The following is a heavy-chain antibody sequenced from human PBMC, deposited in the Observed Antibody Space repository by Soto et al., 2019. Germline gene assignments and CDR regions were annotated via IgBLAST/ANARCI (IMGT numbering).Heavy chain of an antibody. CDR3: AGLRGYAGSPIDY. CDR2: ISYSGNT. J-gene: IGHJ4*02. Sequence: PESLSLTCTVSGGSIISGYWSWIRQPPGKGLEWIGYISYSGNTNYNPSLKSRVTMSVDTPKNQFSLRLSSVTTADTAVYYCAGLRGYAGSPIDYWGQGTLVTVSS. D-gene: IGHD2-15*01. CDR1: GGSIISGY. V-gene: IGHV4-59*01.